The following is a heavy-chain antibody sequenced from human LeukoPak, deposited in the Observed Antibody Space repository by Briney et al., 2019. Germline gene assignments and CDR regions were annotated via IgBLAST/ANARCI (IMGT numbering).Heavy chain of an antibody. CDR3: ARGDYEYYYYYMDV. CDR1: GFTFSSYW. V-gene: IGHV3-74*01. J-gene: IGHJ6*03. Sequence: GGSLRLSCAASGFTFSSYWMHWVRQAPGKGLVWVSRINSDESSTSYADSVKGRFTISRDNAKNTLYLQMNSLRAEDTAVYYCARGDYEYYYYYMDVWGKGTTVTVSS. D-gene: IGHD4-17*01. CDR2: INSDESST.